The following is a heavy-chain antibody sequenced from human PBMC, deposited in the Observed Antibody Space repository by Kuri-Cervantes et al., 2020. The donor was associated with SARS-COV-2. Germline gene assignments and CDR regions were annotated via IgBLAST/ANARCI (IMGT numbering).Heavy chain of an antibody. CDR1: GFTFSSYA. J-gene: IGHJ6*02. CDR2: ISYDGSNK. CDR3: ARGVAELRYYGMDV. V-gene: IGHV3-30-3*01. Sequence: GESLKISCAASGFTFSSYAMHWVRQAPGKGLEWVAVISYDGSNKYYADSVKGRFTISRDNSKNTLYLQMNSLRAEDTAVYYCARGVAELRYYGMDVWGQWTTVTVSS. D-gene: IGHD1-7*01.